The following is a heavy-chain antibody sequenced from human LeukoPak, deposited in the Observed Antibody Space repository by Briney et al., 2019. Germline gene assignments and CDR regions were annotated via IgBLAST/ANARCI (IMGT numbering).Heavy chain of an antibody. CDR1: GFTFDDYA. CDR3: AKEATVTTFYYYYMYV. CDR2: ISWDGGST. J-gene: IGHJ6*03. V-gene: IGHV3-43D*03. Sequence: GGSLRLSCAASGFTFDDYAMHWVRQAPGKGLEWVSLISWDGGSTYYADSVKGRFTISRDNSKNSLYLQMNSLRAEDTALYYCAKEATVTTFYYYYMYVWGKGTTVTVSS. D-gene: IGHD4-11*01.